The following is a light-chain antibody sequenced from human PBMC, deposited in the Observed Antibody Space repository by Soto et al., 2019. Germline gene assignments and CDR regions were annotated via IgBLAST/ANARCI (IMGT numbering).Light chain of an antibody. V-gene: IGKV3-20*01. CDR1: QSFSSSY. CDR2: GAS. CDR3: QQYGRSPRT. Sequence: EIVLTQSPVTLSWTPWEGATRSCIAGQSFSSSYLAWYQQKPGQAPRLLIYGASSRATGIPDRFSGSGSGTDFTLTISRLEPEDFAVYYCQQYGRSPRTFGQGTKVDIK. J-gene: IGKJ1*01.